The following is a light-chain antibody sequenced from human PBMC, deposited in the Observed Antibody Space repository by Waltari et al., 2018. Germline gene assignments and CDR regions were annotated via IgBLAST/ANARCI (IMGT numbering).Light chain of an antibody. CDR3: QQYNNWPPWT. V-gene: IGKV3-15*01. CDR1: QSVSRN. CDR2: RAS. Sequence: EIVMTQSPATLSVSPGERATLPCRASQSVSRNLAWYQQKPGQAPRRLIYRASTRATGIPARFSGSGSGTEFTLTISSLQSEDFAIYYCQQYNNWPPWTFGQGTKVEIK. J-gene: IGKJ1*01.